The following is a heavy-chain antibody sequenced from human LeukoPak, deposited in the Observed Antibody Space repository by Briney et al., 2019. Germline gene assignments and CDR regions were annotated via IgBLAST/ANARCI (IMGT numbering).Heavy chain of an antibody. CDR1: GGSFSGYY. CDR3: ARGGGPNIVVVPAAIHRKAFDI. Sequence: SETLSLTCAVYGGSFSGYYWSWIRQPPGKGLEWIGEINHSGSTNYNPSLKSRVTISVDTSKNQFSLKLSSVTAADTAVYYCARGGGPNIVVVPAAIHRKAFDIWGQGTMVTVSS. CDR2: INHSGST. V-gene: IGHV4-34*01. D-gene: IGHD2-2*01. J-gene: IGHJ3*02.